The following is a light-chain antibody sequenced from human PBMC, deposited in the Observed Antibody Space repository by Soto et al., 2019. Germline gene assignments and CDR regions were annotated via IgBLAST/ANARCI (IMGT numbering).Light chain of an antibody. Sequence: DIVLTQSPGTLSLSPGERATLSCRASQSVSTYLAWYQQKPGQAPRLLIYAASSRATGIPERFSGSGSGTDITLNICRLGPEDFAVYYCQHYGSSPLTFGQGTKVESK. V-gene: IGKV3-20*01. J-gene: IGKJ1*01. CDR1: QSVSTY. CDR2: AAS. CDR3: QHYGSSPLT.